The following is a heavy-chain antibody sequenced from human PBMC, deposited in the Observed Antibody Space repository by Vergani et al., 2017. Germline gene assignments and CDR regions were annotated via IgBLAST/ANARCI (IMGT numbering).Heavy chain of an antibody. V-gene: IGHV1-69*18. CDR3: ASLSRAVAGPNWYFDL. CDR1: GGTFSSYA. D-gene: IGHD6-19*01. CDR2: IIPILGTA. Sequence: QVQLVQSGAEVKKPGSSVKVSCKASGGTFSSYAISWVRQAPGQGLEWMGRIIPILGTANYAQKFQGRVTITADESTNTAYMELSSLRSEDTAVYYCASLSRAVAGPNWYFDLWGRGTLVTVSS. J-gene: IGHJ2*01.